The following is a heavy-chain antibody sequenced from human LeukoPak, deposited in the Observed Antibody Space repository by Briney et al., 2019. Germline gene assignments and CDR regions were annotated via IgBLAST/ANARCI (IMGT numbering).Heavy chain of an antibody. Sequence: PGGSLRLSCAASGFTFSSYWMSWVRQAPGKGLEWVANIKQDGSEKYYVDSVKGRFTISRDNAKNSLYLQMNSLRAEDTAVYYCARGRPYNVGATRVWFDPWGQGTLVTVSS. D-gene: IGHD1-26*01. CDR2: IKQDGSEK. CDR1: GFTFSSYW. J-gene: IGHJ5*02. CDR3: ARGRPYNVGATRVWFDP. V-gene: IGHV3-7*03.